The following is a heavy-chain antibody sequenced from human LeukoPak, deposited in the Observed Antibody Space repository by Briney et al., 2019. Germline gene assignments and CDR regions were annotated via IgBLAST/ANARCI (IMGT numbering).Heavy chain of an antibody. CDR3: AKDLRRGYYYDSSGSTTIY. D-gene: IGHD3-22*01. CDR1: GFTFSSYA. Sequence: GGSLRLSCAASGFTFSSYAMSWVRQAPGKGLEWVSAISGSGGSTYYADSVKGRFTISRDNSKNTLYLQMNSLRAEDTAVYYCAKDLRRGYYYDSSGSTTIYWGQGTLVTVSS. J-gene: IGHJ4*02. V-gene: IGHV3-23*01. CDR2: ISGSGGST.